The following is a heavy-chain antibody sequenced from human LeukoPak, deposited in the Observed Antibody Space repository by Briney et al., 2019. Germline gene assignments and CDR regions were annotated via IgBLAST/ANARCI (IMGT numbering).Heavy chain of an antibody. D-gene: IGHD2-2*01. V-gene: IGHV4-34*01. Sequence: KPSETLSLTCAVYGGSFSGYYWSWIRPPPGKGLEWSGEINHSGSTNCNPSLKSRVTISVDTSKNQFSLKLSSVTAADTAVYYCARARVGVVPAARPYYYYYYGMDVWGQGTTVTVSS. CDR3: ARARVGVVPAARPYYYYYYGMDV. J-gene: IGHJ6*02. CDR1: GGSFSGYY. CDR2: INHSGST.